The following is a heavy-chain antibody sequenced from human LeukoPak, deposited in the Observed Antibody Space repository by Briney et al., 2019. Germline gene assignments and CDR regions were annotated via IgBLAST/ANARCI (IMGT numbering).Heavy chain of an antibody. CDR1: GFTFSDYY. Sequence: PGGSLRLSCAASGFTFSDYYMSWIRQAPGKGLGWVSYISSSGSTIYYADSVKGRFTISRDNAKNSLYLQMNSLRAEDTAVYYCASWRGWTIFPLGATDAFDIWGQGTMVTVSS. CDR3: ASWRGWTIFPLGATDAFDI. V-gene: IGHV3-11*01. D-gene: IGHD3-3*01. CDR2: ISSSGSTI. J-gene: IGHJ3*02.